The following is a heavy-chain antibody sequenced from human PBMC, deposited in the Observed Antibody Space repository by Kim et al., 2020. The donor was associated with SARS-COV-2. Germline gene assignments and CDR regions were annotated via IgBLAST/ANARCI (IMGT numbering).Heavy chain of an antibody. V-gene: IGHV4-39*01. Sequence: SETLSLTCTVSGGSISSSSYYWGWIRQPPGKGLEWIGSIYYSGSTYYNPSLKSRVTISVDTSKNQFSLKLSSVTAADTAVYYCARQPTVWGRSSFYWFDP. CDR2: IYYSGST. D-gene: IGHD3-16*01. CDR1: GGSISSSSYY. J-gene: IGHJ5*02. CDR3: ARQPTVWGRSSFYWFDP.